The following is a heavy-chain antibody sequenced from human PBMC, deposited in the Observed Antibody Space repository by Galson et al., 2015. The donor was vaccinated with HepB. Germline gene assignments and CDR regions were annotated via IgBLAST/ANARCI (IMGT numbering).Heavy chain of an antibody. D-gene: IGHD2-8*01. J-gene: IGHJ6*03. CDR3: AKADALYTYYYYYMDV. V-gene: IGHV3-21*04. CDR1: GFSFSTSS. CDR2: ISSSSSSI. Sequence: SLRLSCAASGFSFSTSSMNWVRQSPGKGLEWVSFISSSSSSIYDADSVKGRFTISRDNSQNTLYLQMNSLRAGDTAVYYCAKADALYTYYYYYMDVWGKGTTVTVSS.